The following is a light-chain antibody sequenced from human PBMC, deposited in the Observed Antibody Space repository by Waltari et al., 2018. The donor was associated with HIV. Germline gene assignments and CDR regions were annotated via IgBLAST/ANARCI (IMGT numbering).Light chain of an antibody. V-gene: IGKV1-39*01. J-gene: IGKJ5*01. CDR2: GAS. CDR3: QQSYNGPVT. Sequence: DLHMTQSPSSLSASLGDRVTITCRTSQNITTSLNWYQHKAGKAPKVLLYGASNLQSGVPPRFSGRGSGTHFALSISGLQPEDFATYFCQQSYNGPVTFGQGTRLDLK. CDR1: QNITTS.